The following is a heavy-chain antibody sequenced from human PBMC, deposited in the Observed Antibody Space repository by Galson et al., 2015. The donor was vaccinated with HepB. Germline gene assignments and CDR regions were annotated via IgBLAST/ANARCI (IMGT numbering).Heavy chain of an antibody. Sequence: SLRLSCAGSGFIFSSYWMSWVRQAPGKGLEWVANIKQDGSERYYVDSVKGRFTISRDNAKKSLYLQMSSLRAEDTAVYYCARDLADTAMVTGYFQHWGQGTLVTVSS. CDR1: GFIFSSYW. CDR3: ARDLADTAMVTGYFQH. D-gene: IGHD5-18*01. V-gene: IGHV3-7*01. CDR2: IKQDGSER. J-gene: IGHJ1*01.